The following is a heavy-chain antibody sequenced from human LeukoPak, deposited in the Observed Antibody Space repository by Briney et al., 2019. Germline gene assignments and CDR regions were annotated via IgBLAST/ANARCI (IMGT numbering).Heavy chain of an antibody. CDR2: INHSGST. V-gene: IGHV4-34*01. Sequence: SETLSLTCAVYGGSFSGYYWSWIRQPPGKGLEWIGEINHSGSTNYNPSLKSRVTISVDTSKNQFSLKLSSVTAADTAVYYCARGRYDFWSGFDWFDPWGRGTLVTVSS. D-gene: IGHD3-3*01. J-gene: IGHJ5*02. CDR3: ARGRYDFWSGFDWFDP. CDR1: GGSFSGYY.